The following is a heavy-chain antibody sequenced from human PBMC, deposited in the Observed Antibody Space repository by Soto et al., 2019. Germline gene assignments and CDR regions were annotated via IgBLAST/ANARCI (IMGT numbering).Heavy chain of an antibody. CDR2: IWYDGSNK. CDR1: GFTFSSYG. CDR3: ARLGAGTGGYDYGMDV. D-gene: IGHD6-13*01. Sequence: QVQLVESGGGVVQPGRSLRLSCAASGFTFSSYGMHWVRQAPGKGLEWVAVIWYDGSNKYYADSVKGRFTISRDNSKNXLYLQVNSLRAEDAAVYYCARLGAGTGGYDYGMDVWGQGTTVTVSS. J-gene: IGHJ6*02. V-gene: IGHV3-33*01.